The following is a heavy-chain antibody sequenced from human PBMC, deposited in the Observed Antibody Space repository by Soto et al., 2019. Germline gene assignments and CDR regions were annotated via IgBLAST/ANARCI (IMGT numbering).Heavy chain of an antibody. J-gene: IGHJ4*02. CDR3: ARQDSEGFDY. CDR2: IIPIFGTA. CDR1: GDEFSSYA. V-gene: IGHV1-69*01. D-gene: IGHD1-26*01. Sequence: KGYCKGSGDEFSSYAIRWLRQAPGQGLEWMGGIIPIFGTANYAQKFQGRVTITADESTSTAYMELSSLRSEDTAVYYCARQDSEGFDYWGQGTLVTVSS.